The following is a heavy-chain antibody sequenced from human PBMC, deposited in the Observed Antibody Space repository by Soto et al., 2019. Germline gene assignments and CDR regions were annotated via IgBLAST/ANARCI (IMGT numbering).Heavy chain of an antibody. CDR2: IYYSGST. V-gene: IGHV4-39*01. CDR1: GGSISSSSYY. J-gene: IGHJ4*02. CDR3: ATHYSDWAFDN. D-gene: IGHD1-26*01. Sequence: PSETLSLTCTVSGGSISSSSYYWGWIRQPPGKGLEWIGSIYYSGSTYYNPSLKSRVTISVDTSKNQFSLKLSSVTAADRAVYYCATHYSDWAFDNWGQGTLVTVSS.